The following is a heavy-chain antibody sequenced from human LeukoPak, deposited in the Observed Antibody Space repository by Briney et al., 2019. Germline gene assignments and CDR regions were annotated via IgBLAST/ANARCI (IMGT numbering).Heavy chain of an antibody. Sequence: GGSLRPSCATSGFTFSNYGIHWVRQAPGKGLEWVAVISYDGSNKYYTDSVRGRFTISRDNSKNTLYLQMNSLRAEDTAVYYCAKDGFEYRFGLGYFDYWGQGTLVTVSS. J-gene: IGHJ4*02. CDR2: ISYDGSNK. D-gene: IGHD5-18*01. V-gene: IGHV3-30*18. CDR3: AKDGFEYRFGLGYFDY. CDR1: GFTFSNYG.